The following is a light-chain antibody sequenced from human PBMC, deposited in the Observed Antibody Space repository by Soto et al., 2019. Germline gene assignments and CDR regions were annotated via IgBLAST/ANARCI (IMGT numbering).Light chain of an antibody. Sequence: DIQMTQSPSTLSGSVGDRVTITCRASQSISNWLAWYQQKQGKAPKLLIYDASSLESGVPSRFSGSGSGTEFTLTISSLQPDDFATYYCQQYNSYWGTFGQGTKVDIK. CDR3: QQYNSYWGT. CDR1: QSISNW. CDR2: DAS. J-gene: IGKJ1*01. V-gene: IGKV1-5*01.